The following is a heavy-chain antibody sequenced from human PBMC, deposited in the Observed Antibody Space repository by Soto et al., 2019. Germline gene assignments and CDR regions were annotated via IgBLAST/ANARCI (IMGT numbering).Heavy chain of an antibody. J-gene: IGHJ4*02. Sequence: QVQLVQSGAEVKKPGSSVKVSCKASGGTFSSYTISWVRQAPGQGLEWMGRIIPILGIANYAQKFQGRVTITADKSTSTAYMELSSLRSEDTAVYYCARDGGAYYYGSGSYSLGHFDYWGQGTLVTVSS. D-gene: IGHD3-10*01. CDR2: IIPILGIA. V-gene: IGHV1-69*08. CDR3: ARDGGAYYYGSGSYSLGHFDY. CDR1: GGTFSSYT.